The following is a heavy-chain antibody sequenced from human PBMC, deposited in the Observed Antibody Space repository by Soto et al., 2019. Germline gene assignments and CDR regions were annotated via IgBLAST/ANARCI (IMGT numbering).Heavy chain of an antibody. CDR3: ARNLYYDNSSGYYQHYYYYGMNV. J-gene: IGHJ6*02. V-gene: IGHV2-5*01. CDR2: IYWNDDK. D-gene: IGHD3-22*01. CDR1: GFSLSTSGVG. Sequence: SGPTLVNPTQTLTLTCTFSGFSLSTSGVGVGLILHPPGKALQRLALIYWNDDKRYSPSLXSRRXITKDASKNQVVLTMPNMDPVDTATYYCARNLYYDNSSGYYQHYYYYGMNVLGQGTTVTVSS.